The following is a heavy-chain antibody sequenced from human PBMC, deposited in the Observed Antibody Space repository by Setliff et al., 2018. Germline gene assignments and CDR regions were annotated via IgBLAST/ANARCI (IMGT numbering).Heavy chain of an antibody. Sequence: GASVKVSCKASGNSFSSFSITWVRQAPGQGLEWMGWVSTYNGDTKYAQNFRGRVTMTTDMSTSTVYMELRSLGSDDTAVYYCAISTLSICSGGTCPNVFDVWGQGTMVTVSS. D-gene: IGHD2-15*01. V-gene: IGHV1-18*01. J-gene: IGHJ3*01. CDR2: VSTYNGDT. CDR1: GNSFSSFS. CDR3: AISTLSICSGGTCPNVFDV.